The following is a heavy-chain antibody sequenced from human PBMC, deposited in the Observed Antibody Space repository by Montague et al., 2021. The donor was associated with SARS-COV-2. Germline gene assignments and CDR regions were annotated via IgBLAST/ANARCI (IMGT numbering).Heavy chain of an antibody. CDR1: GGSISGRF. CDR3: ARQQGLSGSGVVRLMELDI. D-gene: IGHD3-3*01. Sequence: SETLSLTCTVSGGSISGRFWSWIRQTPGKGLEWIGYISYCGATSSNPSPKSRVTLLVDTAVNQFSLKMRSVTAADTAIYYCARQQGLSGSGVVRLMELDIWGHGALVTVSS. V-gene: IGHV4-59*08. CDR2: ISYCGAT. J-gene: IGHJ4*01.